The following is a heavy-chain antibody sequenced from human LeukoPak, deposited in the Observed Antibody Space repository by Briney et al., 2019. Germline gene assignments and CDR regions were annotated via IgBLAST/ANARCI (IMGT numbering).Heavy chain of an antibody. V-gene: IGHV3-53*01. CDR2: IYSGGST. D-gene: IGHD1-1*01. Sequence: GGSLRLSCAASEFSVGSNYMTWVRQAPGKGLEWVSVIYSGGSTYYADSVKGRFTISRDNSKNTLYLQMNSLRAEDTALYYCARGKYPDNDDYMDVWGKGTTVIVSS. CDR3: ARGKYPDNDDYMDV. CDR1: EFSVGSNY. J-gene: IGHJ6*03.